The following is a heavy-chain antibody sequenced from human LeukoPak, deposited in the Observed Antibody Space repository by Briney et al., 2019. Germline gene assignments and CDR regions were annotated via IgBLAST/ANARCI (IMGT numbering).Heavy chain of an antibody. Sequence: GASVKVSCTASGYTFTSYYMHWVRQAPGQGLEWMGIINPSGGSTSYAQKFQGRVTMTRDTSTSTVYMELSSLRSEDTAVYYCARGSLWFGESIPLLSTEYFQHWGQGTLVTVSS. J-gene: IGHJ1*01. CDR1: GYTFTSYY. V-gene: IGHV1-46*01. CDR2: INPSGGST. CDR3: ARGSLWFGESIPLLSTEYFQH. D-gene: IGHD3-10*01.